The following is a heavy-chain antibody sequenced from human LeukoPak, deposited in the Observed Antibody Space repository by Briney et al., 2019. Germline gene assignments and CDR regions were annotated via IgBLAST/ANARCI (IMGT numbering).Heavy chain of an antibody. V-gene: IGHV1-2*02. J-gene: IGHJ6*02. D-gene: IGHD3-10*01. CDR3: ARDSPTGGYGSGSYWWSYYYYYGMDV. CDR2: INPNSGGT. CDR1: GYTFTGYY. Sequence: AASVKVSCKASGYTFTGYYMHWVRQAPGQGLEWMGWINPNSGGTNYAQKFQGRVTMTRDTSISTAYMELSRLRSDDTAVYYRARDSPTGGYGSGSYWWSYYYYYGMDVWGQGTTVTVSS.